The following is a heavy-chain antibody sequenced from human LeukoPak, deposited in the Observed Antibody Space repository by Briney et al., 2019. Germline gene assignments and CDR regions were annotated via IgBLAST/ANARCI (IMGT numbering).Heavy chain of an antibody. J-gene: IGHJ4*02. CDR2: IRAYNGNT. Sequence: ASVKVSCKASGYTFTSYGISWVRQAPGEGLEWMGWIRAYNGNTNYAQKRQGRGTITTDTSTSTAYMQLRSLRSDDTAVYYCATRPDYGSGSYSSGNYWGQGTLVTVSS. CDR1: GYTFTSYG. D-gene: IGHD3-10*01. CDR3: ATRPDYGSGSYSSGNY. V-gene: IGHV1-18*01.